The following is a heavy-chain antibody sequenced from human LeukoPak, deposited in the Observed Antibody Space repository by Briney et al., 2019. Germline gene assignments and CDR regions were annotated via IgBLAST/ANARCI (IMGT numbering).Heavy chain of an antibody. CDR1: GGTFSKFV. CDR2: IIPMFGVP. Sequence: ASVKVSCKASGGTFSKFVSSWVRQAPGQGLEWMGRIIPMFGVPSYSQKFQGRVTLIADKSTSTAYMELISLRSEDTAVYYCASIPTNGLDYWGQGTLVTVSS. J-gene: IGHJ4*02. CDR3: ASIPTNGLDY. V-gene: IGHV1-69*04. D-gene: IGHD2-8*01.